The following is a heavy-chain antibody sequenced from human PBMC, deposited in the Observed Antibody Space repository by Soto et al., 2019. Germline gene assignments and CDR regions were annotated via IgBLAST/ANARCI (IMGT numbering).Heavy chain of an antibody. CDR1: GFTFSSYA. J-gene: IGHJ4*02. D-gene: IGHD1-26*01. Sequence: GGSLRLSCAASGFTFSSYAMSWVRQAPGKGLEWVSAISGSGGSTYYADSVKGRFTISRDNSKNTLYLQMNSLRAEDTAVYYCEKSPVGAHRFDYWGQGTLVTVSS. CDR2: ISGSGGST. V-gene: IGHV3-23*01. CDR3: EKSPVGAHRFDY.